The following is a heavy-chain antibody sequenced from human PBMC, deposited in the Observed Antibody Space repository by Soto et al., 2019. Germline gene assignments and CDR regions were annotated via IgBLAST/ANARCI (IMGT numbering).Heavy chain of an antibody. Sequence: PSETLSLTCAPYGGSFSGYYWSCIRQPPGAGLEWIGEINHSGSTNYNPSLKSRVTISVDTSKNQFSLKLSSVTAADTAVYYCARGGELRYFDWLLPDTPYYFDYWGQGTLVTVS. CDR3: ARGGELRYFDWLLPDTPYYFDY. CDR2: INHSGST. D-gene: IGHD3-9*01. CDR1: GGSFSGYY. V-gene: IGHV4-34*01. J-gene: IGHJ4*02.